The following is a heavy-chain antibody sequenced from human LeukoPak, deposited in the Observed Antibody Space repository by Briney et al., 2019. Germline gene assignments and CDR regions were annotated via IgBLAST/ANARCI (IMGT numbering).Heavy chain of an antibody. CDR2: IYYSGST. Sequence: PAETLSLTCTVSGGPISGYYWSWIGQPPGKALEWIAYIYYSGSTNYNPSLKSRVTISVDMHKNQFSLTLSSVTAGHSAVFYFARLQTTGGVDALDIWGQGTMVTVSS. D-gene: IGHD1-1*01. V-gene: IGHV4-59*08. CDR3: ARLQTTGGVDALDI. CDR1: GGPISGYY. J-gene: IGHJ3*02.